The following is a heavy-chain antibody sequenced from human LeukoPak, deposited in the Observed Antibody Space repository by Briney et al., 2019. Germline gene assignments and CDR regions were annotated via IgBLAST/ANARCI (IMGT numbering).Heavy chain of an antibody. J-gene: IGHJ4*02. CDR2: ISGSGDST. Sequence: GGSLRLSCAASGFTFSSYAMSWARQAPGKGLEWVSAISGSGDSTYYADPVKGRFTISRDDSKNTLYLQMNSLRAEDTAVYHCAKGGHFDQWGQGTLVTVSS. CDR3: AKGGHFDQ. CDR1: GFTFSSYA. V-gene: IGHV3-23*01.